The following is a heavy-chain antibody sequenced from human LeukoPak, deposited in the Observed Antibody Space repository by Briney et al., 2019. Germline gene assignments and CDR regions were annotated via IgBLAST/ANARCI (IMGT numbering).Heavy chain of an antibody. V-gene: IGHV4-34*01. Sequence: SETLSLTCAVYGGSFSGYNWSWIRQPPGKGLEWIGEINHSGSTNYNPSLKSRVTISVDTSKNQFSLKLSSVTAADTAVYYCARDDKWGGPIDYWGQGTLVTVSS. CDR2: INHSGST. J-gene: IGHJ4*02. D-gene: IGHD7-27*01. CDR1: GGSFSGYN. CDR3: ARDDKWGGPIDY.